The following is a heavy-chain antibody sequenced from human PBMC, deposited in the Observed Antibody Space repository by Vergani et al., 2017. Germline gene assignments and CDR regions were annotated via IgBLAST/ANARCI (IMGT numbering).Heavy chain of an antibody. CDR3: ARIGPPSYYSDY. CDR1: GNTFTDYY. D-gene: IGHD2-15*01. J-gene: IGHJ4*02. Sequence: QVQLVQSGAEVKKPGASVKVSCKASGNTFTDYYMHWVRQAPGQGLEWMGWINPNSGGINYAQKFQGRVAMTRDTSISTVYMELSSLRSEDTAVYYCARIGPPSYYSDYWGQGTLVTVSS. V-gene: IGHV1-2*02. CDR2: INPNSGGI.